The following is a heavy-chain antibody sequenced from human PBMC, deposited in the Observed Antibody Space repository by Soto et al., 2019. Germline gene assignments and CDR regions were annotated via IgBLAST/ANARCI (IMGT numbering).Heavy chain of an antibody. CDR2: IRTKPNSYAT. J-gene: IGHJ5*02. V-gene: IGHV3-73*01. CDR1: GFDFSGSA. Sequence: EVQLVESGGGLVQPGGSLDLSCATSGFDFSGSAMHWVRQASGRGLEWLGRIRTKPNSYATIYAASVKDRITIARDDSKKMVYLRMSGLKPEETAVYYCARPISSGWFDPWGQGTVVSVTS. D-gene: IGHD6-19*01. CDR3: ARPISSGWFDP.